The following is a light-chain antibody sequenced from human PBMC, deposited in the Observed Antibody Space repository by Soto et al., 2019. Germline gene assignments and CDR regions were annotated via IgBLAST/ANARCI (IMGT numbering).Light chain of an antibody. Sequence: DIQMTQSPSTLSASVGDRVTITCRASQSISSWLAWYQQKPGKAPNLLIYKASRLESGVPSRFSGSGSGTEFTLTISSLQPDDFATYYCQQYHSYSYTFGQGTK. J-gene: IGKJ2*01. CDR3: QQYHSYSYT. V-gene: IGKV1-5*03. CDR1: QSISSW. CDR2: KAS.